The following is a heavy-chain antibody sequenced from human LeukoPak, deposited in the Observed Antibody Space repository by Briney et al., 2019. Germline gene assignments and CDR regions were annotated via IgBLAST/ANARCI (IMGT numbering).Heavy chain of an antibody. V-gene: IGHV4-31*03. D-gene: IGHD2-15*01. CDR3: ARDPGKYCRGGTCYSGHGYFDS. CDR1: GGSITSGAYY. Sequence: SETLSLTCTVSGGSITSGAYYWNWIRHFPGEGLEWIGYIYYSGNTYYNPSLKSRITISRDTSKNQFSLKLTSVTAADTAVYYWARDPGKYCRGGTCYSGHGYFDSGGQETLVTVSS. CDR2: IYYSGNT. J-gene: IGHJ4*02.